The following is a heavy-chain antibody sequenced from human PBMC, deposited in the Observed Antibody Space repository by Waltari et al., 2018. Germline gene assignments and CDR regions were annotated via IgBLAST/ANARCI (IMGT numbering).Heavy chain of an antibody. V-gene: IGHV3-23*01. D-gene: IGHD3-10*01. CDR1: GFRFRIYS. Sequence: EGQLLESGGGLVQPGGSRGLSLAASGFRFRIYSLTWVRQAPGKGLEWVSTITADGRSRNYADSVKGRFTISRDNSKNILDLQMNTLRAEDTAVYFCAKADFGNPYWFFDLWGRGTLLTVSS. CDR3: AKADFGNPYWFFDL. J-gene: IGHJ2*01. CDR2: ITADGRSR.